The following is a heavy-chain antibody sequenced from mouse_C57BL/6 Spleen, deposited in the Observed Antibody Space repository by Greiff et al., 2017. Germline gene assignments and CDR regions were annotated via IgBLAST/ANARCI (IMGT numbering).Heavy chain of an antibody. CDR3: ARGGHGAWFAY. J-gene: IGHJ3*01. D-gene: IGHD3-3*01. V-gene: IGHV1-69*01. Sequence: QVQLQQPGAELVMPGASVKLSCKASGYTFTSYWMHWVKQRPGQGLEWIGEIDPSDSYTNYNQKFKGKSTLTVDKSSSTAYMQLSSLTSEDSAVYYCARGGHGAWFAYWGQGTLVTVSA. CDR1: GYTFTSYW. CDR2: IDPSDSYT.